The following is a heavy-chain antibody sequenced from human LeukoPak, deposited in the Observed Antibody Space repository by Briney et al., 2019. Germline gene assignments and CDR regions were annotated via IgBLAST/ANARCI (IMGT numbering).Heavy chain of an antibody. CDR1: GYTFTSYG. CDR2: ISAYNGNT. J-gene: IGHJ4*02. Sequence: GASVKVSCKASGYTFTSYGISWVRQAPGQGLEWMGWISAYNGNTDYAQKLQGRVTMTTDTSTSTAYMELRSLRSDDTAVYCCARDIGGSYGYSIDYWGQGTLVTVSS. V-gene: IGHV1-18*01. D-gene: IGHD1-26*01. CDR3: ARDIGGSYGYSIDY.